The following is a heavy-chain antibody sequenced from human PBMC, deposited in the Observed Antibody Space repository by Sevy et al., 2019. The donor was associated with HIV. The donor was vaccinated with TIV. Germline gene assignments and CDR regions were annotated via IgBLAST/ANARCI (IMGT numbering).Heavy chain of an antibody. D-gene: IGHD2-15*01. CDR2: ISGSGGST. Sequence: GGSLRLSCAASGFTFSSYAMSWVRQAPGKGLEWVSAISGSGGSTYYADSVKGRFTISRDNSKNTLYLQMNSLRAEDTAVYYCAKDAGVVAYVVDYYYGMDVWGQGTTVTVSS. J-gene: IGHJ6*02. V-gene: IGHV3-23*01. CDR3: AKDAGVVAYVVDYYYGMDV. CDR1: GFTFSSYA.